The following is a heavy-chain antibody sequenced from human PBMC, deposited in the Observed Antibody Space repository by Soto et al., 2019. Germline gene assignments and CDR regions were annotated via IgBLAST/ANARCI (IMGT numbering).Heavy chain of an antibody. CDR2: ISAYNGNT. D-gene: IGHD1-1*01. V-gene: IGHV1-18*01. J-gene: IGHJ4*02. CDR1: CYTFSSYG. Sequence: ASVKGSCKASCYTFSSYGISWGRQAPGQGLEWMGWISAYNGNTNYAQKLQGRVTMTTDTSTSTAYMELRSLRSDDTAVYYGARVKLERRVGFDYRGQGTLVTVSS. CDR3: ARVKLERRVGFDY.